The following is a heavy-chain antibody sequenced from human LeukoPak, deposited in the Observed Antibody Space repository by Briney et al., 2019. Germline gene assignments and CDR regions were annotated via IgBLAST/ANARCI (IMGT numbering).Heavy chain of an antibody. D-gene: IGHD4-17*01. Sequence: PSETLSLTCAVSGGSISSSSYYWDWIRQPPGKGLEWIASIYYSGSTYYNPSLKSRVTISVDTSKNQFSLKLSFVTAADTAVYYCARWDDYGDLYFDYWGQGTLVTVSS. J-gene: IGHJ4*02. CDR2: IYYSGST. CDR1: GGSISSSSYY. V-gene: IGHV4-39*01. CDR3: ARWDDYGDLYFDY.